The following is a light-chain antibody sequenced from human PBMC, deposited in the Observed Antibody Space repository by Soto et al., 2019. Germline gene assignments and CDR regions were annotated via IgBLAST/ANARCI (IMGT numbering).Light chain of an antibody. CDR2: DAS. V-gene: IGKV1-33*01. J-gene: IGKJ4*01. CDR3: QQYDNLHLT. Sequence: DIQMTQSPSSLSASVGDRVTITCQASQDISNYLNWYQQKPGKAPKLLIYDASNLETGVPSRFSGSGSGTDFTFTISSLQPEDIATYYCQQYDNLHLTFGGGIKVEIK. CDR1: QDISNY.